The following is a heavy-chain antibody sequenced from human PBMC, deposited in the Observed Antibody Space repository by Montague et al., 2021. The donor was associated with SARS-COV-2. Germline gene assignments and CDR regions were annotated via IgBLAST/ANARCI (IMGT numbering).Heavy chain of an antibody. CDR1: GASMTSYY. Sequence: SETLSLTCSVSGASMTSYYCTWVRQSPGKGLQWIGYTYYSGSTSYDPSLQSRLTMTGDTSKNQFTLRLMSVTAADSAVYYCARVEGMIGGITLFDYWGQGTPVTVSS. CDR2: TYYSGST. V-gene: IGHV4-59*01. D-gene: IGHD2-21*01. J-gene: IGHJ4*02. CDR3: ARVEGMIGGITLFDY.